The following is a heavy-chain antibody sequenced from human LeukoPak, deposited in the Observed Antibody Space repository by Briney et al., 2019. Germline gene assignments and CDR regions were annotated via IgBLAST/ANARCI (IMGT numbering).Heavy chain of an antibody. CDR1: GFTFDDYG. D-gene: IGHD2/OR15-2a*01. CDR3: ARVTEYFLGAFDI. CDR2: INWNGGGT. V-gene: IGHV3-20*04. Sequence: PGGSLRLSCAASGFTFDDYGMSWVRQAPGKGLEWVSGINWNGGGTGYEDSVKGRFTISRDNAKNTLYLQMNRLRVEDTAVYYCARVTEYFLGAFDIWGQGTKVTVSS. J-gene: IGHJ3*02.